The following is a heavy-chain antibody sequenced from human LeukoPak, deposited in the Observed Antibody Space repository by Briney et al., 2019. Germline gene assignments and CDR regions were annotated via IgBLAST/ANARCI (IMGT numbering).Heavy chain of an antibody. CDR2: IKEDGSEK. CDR1: GFTFSTFW. CDR3: ARGGTFVSDY. D-gene: IGHD1-1*01. Sequence: GGSLRLSCAASGFTFSTFWMSWVRQAPGKGLEWVADIKEDGSEKYYVDSMKGRFTVSRDNAKNSLYLQMDSLRAEDTAVYYCARGGTFVSDYWGQGTLVTVSS. J-gene: IGHJ4*02. V-gene: IGHV3-7*01.